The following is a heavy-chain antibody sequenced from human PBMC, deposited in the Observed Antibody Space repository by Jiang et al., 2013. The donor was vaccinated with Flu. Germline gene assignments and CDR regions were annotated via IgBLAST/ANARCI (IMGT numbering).Heavy chain of an antibody. CDR1: GFTFSSYS. V-gene: IGHV3-48*01. CDR2: ISSSSSTI. Sequence: GLVQPGGSLRLSCAASGFTFSSYSMNWVRQAPGKGLEWVSYISSSSSTIYYADSVKGRFTISRDNAKNSLYLQMNSLRAEDTAAYYCARDPGPRQQLDYYYGMDVWGQGTTVTVSS. J-gene: IGHJ6*02. D-gene: IGHD6-13*01. CDR3: ARDPGPRQQLDYYYGMDV.